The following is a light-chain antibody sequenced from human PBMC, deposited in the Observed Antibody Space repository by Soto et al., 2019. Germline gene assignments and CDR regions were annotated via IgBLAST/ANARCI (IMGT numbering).Light chain of an antibody. V-gene: IGKV1-5*03. CDR3: QHYNSYSEA. J-gene: IGKJ1*01. CDR1: QTISSW. CDR2: KAS. Sequence: IQMTQSPSTLSGSGGDRVTIRCRASQTISSWLAWYQQKPGKAPKLLIYKASTLKSGVPSRFSGSGSGTEFTLTISSLQPDDFATYYCQHYNSYSEAFGQGTKVEIK.